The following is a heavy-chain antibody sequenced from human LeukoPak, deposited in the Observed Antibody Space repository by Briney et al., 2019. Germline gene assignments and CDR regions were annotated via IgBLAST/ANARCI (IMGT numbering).Heavy chain of an antibody. V-gene: IGHV4-31*11. CDR2: IYYSGST. Sequence: SETLSLTCAVYGGSFSGYYWSWIRQHPGKGLEWIGYIYYSGSTYYNPSLKSRVTISVDTSKNQFSLKLSSVTAADTAVYYCARITEAFSTYYFDYWGQGTLVTVSS. D-gene: IGHD1-14*01. J-gene: IGHJ4*02. CDR1: GGSFSGYY. CDR3: ARITEAFSTYYFDY.